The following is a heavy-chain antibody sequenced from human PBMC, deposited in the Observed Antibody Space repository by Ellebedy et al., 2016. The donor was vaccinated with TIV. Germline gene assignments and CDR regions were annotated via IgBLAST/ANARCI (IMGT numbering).Heavy chain of an antibody. J-gene: IGHJ4*02. CDR1: GFTFSSYA. Sequence: GESLKISCAASGFTFSSYAMSWVRQAPGKGLEWVSAISGSGGSTYYADSVKGRFTISRDNSKNTLYLQMNSLRAEDTAVYYCASGGSGSYPNYWGQGTLVTVSS. V-gene: IGHV3-23*01. CDR2: ISGSGGST. CDR3: ASGGSGSYPNY. D-gene: IGHD1-26*01.